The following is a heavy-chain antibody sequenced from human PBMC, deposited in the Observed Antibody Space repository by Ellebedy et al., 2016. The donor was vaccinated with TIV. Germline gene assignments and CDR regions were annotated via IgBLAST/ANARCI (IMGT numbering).Heavy chain of an antibody. V-gene: IGHV3-23*01. CDR1: GFTFSSYA. J-gene: IGHJ4*02. Sequence: GESLKISXAASGFTFSSYAMSWVRQAPGKGLEWVSAISGSGGSTYYADSVKGRFTISRDNSKNTLYLQMNSLRAEDTAVYYCAKYLRGIGVAVAGTDFDYWGQGTLVTVSS. CDR3: AKYLRGIGVAVAGTDFDY. CDR2: ISGSGGST. D-gene: IGHD6-19*01.